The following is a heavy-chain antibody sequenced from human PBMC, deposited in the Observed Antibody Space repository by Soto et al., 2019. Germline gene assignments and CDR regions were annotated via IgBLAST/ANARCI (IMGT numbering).Heavy chain of an antibody. CDR2: IDPSGGGT. CDR1: GYTFTNYY. J-gene: IGHJ5*02. D-gene: IGHD2-15*01. CDR3: ARDRVDCSGGNCWRSVEDT. Sequence: QVQLVQSGAEVKKPGASVKVSCKASGYTFTNYYMHWVRQAPGQGLEWMGIIDPSGGGTSYAQKFQGRLTMTRDTSTSPVYMELSSLGSEDTAVYYCARDRVDCSGGNCWRSVEDTWGQGTLVTVSS. V-gene: IGHV1-46*01.